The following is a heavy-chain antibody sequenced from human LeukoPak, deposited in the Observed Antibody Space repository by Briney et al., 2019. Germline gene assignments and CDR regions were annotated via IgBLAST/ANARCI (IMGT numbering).Heavy chain of an antibody. CDR2: INHSGST. CDR3: ATSGGTLGPTNYFAY. Sequence: PSETLSLTCAVYGEXFSGYYCSWIRQPPGKGLEWIGEINHSGSTNYNPSLKSRVTISVDTSKNQFSLKLSSVTAADTAVYYCATSGGTLGPTNYFAYWGQGTLVTVSS. V-gene: IGHV4-34*01. CDR1: GEXFSGYY. J-gene: IGHJ4*02. D-gene: IGHD3-16*01.